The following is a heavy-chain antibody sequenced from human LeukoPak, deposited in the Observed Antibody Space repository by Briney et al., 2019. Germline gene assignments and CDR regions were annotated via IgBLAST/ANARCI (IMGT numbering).Heavy chain of an antibody. CDR3: ARAERGWEPFDY. CDR2: INPNSGGT. J-gene: IGHJ4*02. CDR1: GYTFTGYY. D-gene: IGHD1-26*01. V-gene: IGHV1-2*02. Sequence: ASVKVSCKASGYTFTGYYMHWVRQAPGQGLEWMGWINPNSGGTNYAQKLQGRVTMTRGTSISTAYMELSRLRSDDTAVYYCARAERGWEPFDYWGQGTLVTVSS.